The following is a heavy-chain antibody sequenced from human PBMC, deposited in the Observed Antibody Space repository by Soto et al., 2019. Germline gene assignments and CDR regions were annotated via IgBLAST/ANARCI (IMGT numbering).Heavy chain of an antibody. CDR1: GFTVSSNY. CDR2: IYAGGNT. CDR3: ARDVRIVLGGDYYYYGMDV. D-gene: IGHD2-21*01. J-gene: IGHJ6*02. V-gene: IGHV3-66*01. Sequence: EVQLVESGGGLVQPGGSLKLSCAASGFTVSSNYMSWVRQAPGKGLEWVSVIYAGGNTYYADSVKGRFTISRDTSKNTLYLQMNSLRVEDTAVYYCARDVRIVLGGDYYYYGMDVWGQGTTVTVSS.